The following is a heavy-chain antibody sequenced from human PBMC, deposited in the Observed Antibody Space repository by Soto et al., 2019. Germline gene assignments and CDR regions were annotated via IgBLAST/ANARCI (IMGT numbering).Heavy chain of an antibody. CDR2: INNDGSST. CDR1: GFTFSSYW. Sequence: EVQLVESGGGLVQPGGSLIVSCAASGFTFSSYWMHWVRQAPGKGLVWVSRINNDGSSTSYAESVKGRFTISRDNAKSTLYLEMSSLRAGDTAVYYCARAPLIGDTDYGLAVWGQGTTVPVS. J-gene: IGHJ6*02. CDR3: ARAPLIGDTDYGLAV. V-gene: IGHV3-74*01. D-gene: IGHD2-21*01.